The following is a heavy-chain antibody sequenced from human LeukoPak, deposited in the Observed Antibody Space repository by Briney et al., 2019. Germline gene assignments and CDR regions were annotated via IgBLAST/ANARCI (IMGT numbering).Heavy chain of an antibody. D-gene: IGHD3-10*01. CDR1: GFTFSSYG. V-gene: IGHV3-23*01. CDR2: ISGSGGST. J-gene: IGHJ4*02. CDR3: AKAGDAWGFNSPLGGRFDY. Sequence: PGGSLRLSCAASGFTFSSYGMSWVRQVPGKGLEWVSTISGSGGSTYNADSVKGRFTISRDNSENTLYLQMNSLRAEDTAVYYCAKAGDAWGFNSPLGGRFDYWGQGTLVTVSS.